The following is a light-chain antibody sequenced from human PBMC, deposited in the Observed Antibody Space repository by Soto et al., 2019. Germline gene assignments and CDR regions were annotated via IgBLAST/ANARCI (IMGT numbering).Light chain of an antibody. CDR2: SAS. CDR3: QKFTTAPLT. J-gene: IGKJ5*01. Sequence: DIQMTQSPSSLSASVGDRVTITCRAGQDISVYLAWYQQKPGKVPKLLIYSASTLQSGVPSRFSGSGSGTDFTLSISRLQPEGVATYYCQKFTTAPLTFGLWTRLEI. CDR1: QDISVY. V-gene: IGKV1-27*01.